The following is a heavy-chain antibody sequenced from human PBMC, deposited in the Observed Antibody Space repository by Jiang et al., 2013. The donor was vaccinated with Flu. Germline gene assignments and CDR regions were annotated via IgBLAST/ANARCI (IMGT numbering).Heavy chain of an antibody. CDR2: LYYSGST. J-gene: IGHJ6*03. D-gene: IGHD1-1*01. CDR3: ARVFWGQAPGTDYYYFMDV. Sequence: LLKPSETLSLTCTVSGGSITSYYWSWIRQPPGKGLEWIGWLYYSGSTKYNPSLKSRVTISVDTSKNQFSLKLNSVTAADTAVYYCARVFWGQAPGTDYYYFMDVWGKGTTVTVSS. CDR1: GGSITSYY. V-gene: IGHV4-59*01.